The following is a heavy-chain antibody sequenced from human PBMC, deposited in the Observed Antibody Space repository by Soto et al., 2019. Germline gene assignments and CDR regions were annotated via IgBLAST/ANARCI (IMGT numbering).Heavy chain of an antibody. D-gene: IGHD3-16*01. CDR1: GGTFSSYA. J-gene: IGHJ3*02. Sequence: ASVKVSCKASGGTFSSYAISWVRQAPGQGLEWMGGIIPIFGTANYAQKFQGRVTITADESTSTAYMELSSLRSEDTAVYYCARDGLRELRLNDAFDIWGQGTMVTVSS. CDR2: IIPIFGTA. CDR3: ARDGLRELRLNDAFDI. V-gene: IGHV1-69*13.